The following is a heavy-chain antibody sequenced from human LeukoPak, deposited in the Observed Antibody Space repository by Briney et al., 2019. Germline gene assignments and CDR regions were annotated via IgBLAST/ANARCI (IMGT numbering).Heavy chain of an antibody. CDR2: IYYSGST. CDR3: ARRTGETRWFDP. J-gene: IGHJ5*02. D-gene: IGHD7-27*01. CDR1: GGSFSGYY. V-gene: IGHV4-31*11. Sequence: MPSETLSLTCAVYGGSFSGYYWSWIRQHPGKGLEWIGYIYYSGSTYYNPSLKSRVTISVDTSKNQFSLKLSSVTAADTAVYYCARRTGETRWFDPWGQGTLVTVSS.